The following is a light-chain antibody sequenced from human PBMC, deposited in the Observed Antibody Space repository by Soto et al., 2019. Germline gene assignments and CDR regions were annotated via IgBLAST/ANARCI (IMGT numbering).Light chain of an antibody. CDR2: DVS. CDR1: SRDVGGYNY. J-gene: IGLJ2*01. Sequence: QSALTQPASVSGSPGQSINISCTGNSRDVGGYNYVSWYQQHPGKAPNLIIFDVSNRPSGVSNRFSGSKSGNSASLTISGLQAEDEADYDCSSYTGSNTPVVFGGGTKLTVL. V-gene: IGLV2-14*01. CDR3: SSYTGSNTPVV.